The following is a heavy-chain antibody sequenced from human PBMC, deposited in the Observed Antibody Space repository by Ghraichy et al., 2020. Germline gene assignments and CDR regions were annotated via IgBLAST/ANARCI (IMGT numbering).Heavy chain of an antibody. Sequence: GGSLRLSCAASGFTLSTYDMHWVRQVTGKGLEWVSAIGPGGDTYYPDSVRGRFTISRDTAKNSVYLQMSGLRPGDTAVYYCARGGIIMFRGDSNAFDIWGQGTMVTVSS. V-gene: IGHV3-13*01. CDR2: IGPGGDT. J-gene: IGHJ3*02. D-gene: IGHD3-10*01. CDR3: ARGGIIMFRGDSNAFDI. CDR1: GFTLSTYD.